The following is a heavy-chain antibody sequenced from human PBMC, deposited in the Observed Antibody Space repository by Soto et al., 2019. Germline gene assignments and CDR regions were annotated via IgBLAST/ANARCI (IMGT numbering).Heavy chain of an antibody. CDR1: GFTFSTYE. J-gene: IGHJ4*02. D-gene: IGHD3-3*01. V-gene: IGHV3-48*03. CDR2: ISSSGSTI. CDR3: ARDWNGHFDY. Sequence: EVQLVESGGGLVQPGGSLRLSCAASGFTFSTYEINWVRQAPGKGLEWVSYISSSGSTIYYADSVKGRFTIFRDNAKNSVHLQMNSLRAEDTAVYYCARDWNGHFDYWGQGTLVTVSS.